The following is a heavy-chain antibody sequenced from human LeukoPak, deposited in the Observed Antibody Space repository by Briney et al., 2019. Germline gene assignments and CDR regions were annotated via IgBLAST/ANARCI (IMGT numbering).Heavy chain of an antibody. Sequence: GGSLRLSCAASGFTFSDSIIHWVRQASGKGLEWVGRIRNKGDRYATGYTASVKGRFTISREDSKNTAYLQMNSLKTEDTAVYYCATTSSTTSWYYNWFDPWGQGTLVAVSS. CDR1: GFTFSDSI. CDR3: ATTSSTTSWYYNWFDP. V-gene: IGHV3-73*01. J-gene: IGHJ5*02. D-gene: IGHD2-2*01. CDR2: IRNKGDRYAT.